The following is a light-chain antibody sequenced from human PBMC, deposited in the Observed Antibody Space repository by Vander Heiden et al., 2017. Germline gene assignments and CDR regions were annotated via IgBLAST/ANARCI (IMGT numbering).Light chain of an antibody. CDR1: QSVSSSY. CDR3: QQYGSSYT. CDR2: GAS. Sequence: EIVLTQSPGTLSLSPGERATLSCSASQSVSSSYLAWYQQKPGQAPSLLIYGASSRATGIPDRFSGSGSGTDFTLTISRLEPEDFAVYYCQQYGSSYTFGQGTKLEIK. V-gene: IGKV3-20*01. J-gene: IGKJ2*01.